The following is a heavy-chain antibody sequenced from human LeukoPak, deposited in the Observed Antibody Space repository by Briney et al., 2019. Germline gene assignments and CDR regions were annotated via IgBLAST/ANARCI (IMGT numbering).Heavy chain of an antibody. D-gene: IGHD5-18*01. Sequence: SETLSLTCTVSGGSISSSSYYWGWIRQPPGKGLEWIGSIYYSGSTYYNPSLESRVTISVDTSKNQFSLKLSSVTAADTAVYYCARTSRKQLWGRDFDYWGQGTLVTVSS. CDR1: GGSISSSSYY. CDR3: ARTSRKQLWGRDFDY. J-gene: IGHJ4*02. V-gene: IGHV4-39*07. CDR2: IYYSGST.